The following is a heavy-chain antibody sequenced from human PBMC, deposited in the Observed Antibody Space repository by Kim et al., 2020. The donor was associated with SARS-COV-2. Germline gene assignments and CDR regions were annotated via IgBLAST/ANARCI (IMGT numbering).Heavy chain of an antibody. D-gene: IGHD6-13*01. J-gene: IGHJ6*02. V-gene: IGHV3-13*01. CDR3: ARVSGWCNRDYYYGMDV. Sequence: VKGRFTISRENAKNSLYLQMNSLRAGDTAVYYCARVSGWCNRDYYYGMDVWGQGTTVTVSS.